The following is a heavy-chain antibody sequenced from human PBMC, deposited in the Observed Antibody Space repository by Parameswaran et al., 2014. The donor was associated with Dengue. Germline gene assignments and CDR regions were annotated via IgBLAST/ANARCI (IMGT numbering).Heavy chain of an antibody. CDR2: IYYSGST. D-gene: IGHD3-3*01. CDR1: AISSA. Sequence: AISSARWIRQPPGKGLEWIGYIYYSGSTNYNPSLKSRVTISVDTSKNQFSLKLSSVTAADTAVYYCARGGNYDFWSGYYTPYYYYGMDVWGQGTTVTVSS. V-gene: IGHV4-59*01. J-gene: IGHJ6*02. CDR3: ARGGNYDFWSGYYTPYYYYGMDV.